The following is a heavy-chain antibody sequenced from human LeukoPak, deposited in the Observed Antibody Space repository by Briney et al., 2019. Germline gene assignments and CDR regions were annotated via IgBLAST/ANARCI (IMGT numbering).Heavy chain of an antibody. CDR3: ARDYGEWGRYYFDY. CDR2: IIPIFGTA. Sequence: ASVKVSCKASGGTFSSYAISWVRQAPGQGLEWMGRIIPIFGTANYAQKFQGRVTITTDESTSTAYMELISLRSEDTAAYYCARDYGEWGRYYFDYWGQGTLVTVSS. J-gene: IGHJ4*02. CDR1: GGTFSSYA. V-gene: IGHV1-69*05. D-gene: IGHD1-26*01.